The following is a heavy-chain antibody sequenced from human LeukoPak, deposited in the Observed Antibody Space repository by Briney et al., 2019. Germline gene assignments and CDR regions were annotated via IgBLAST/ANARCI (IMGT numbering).Heavy chain of an antibody. CDR3: ARFKVGSNTTQKNAFDI. CDR2: ISFDATKE. CDR1: GFTFSNYA. Sequence: PGGSLRLSCAASGFTFSNYAMHWVRQAPGKGLEWVAVISFDATKEYFGKSVKGRFTISRDNSKSTLFLQMHSLRVEDTALYFCARFKVGSNTTQKNAFDIWGQGTMVTVSP. D-gene: IGHD1-26*01. V-gene: IGHV3-30*01. J-gene: IGHJ3*02.